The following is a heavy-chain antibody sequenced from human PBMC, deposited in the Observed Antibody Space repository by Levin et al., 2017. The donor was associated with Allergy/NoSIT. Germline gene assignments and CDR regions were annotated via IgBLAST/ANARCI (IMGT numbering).Heavy chain of an antibody. CDR1: GFTFSSYS. V-gene: IGHV3-48*01. CDR2: ISSSSSTI. Sequence: PGGSLRLSCAASGFTFSSYSMNWVRQIPGKGLEWVSYISSSSSTIYYADSVKGRFTISRDNAKKSLYLQMKSLRAEDTAVYYCHGTDDAFDIWGQGTMVTVSS. CDR3: HGTDDAFDI. D-gene: IGHD1-26*01. J-gene: IGHJ3*02.